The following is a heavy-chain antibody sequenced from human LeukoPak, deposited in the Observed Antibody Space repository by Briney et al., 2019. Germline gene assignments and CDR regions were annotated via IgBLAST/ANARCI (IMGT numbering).Heavy chain of an antibody. CDR2: VTHSGIT. CDR1: GGSFSGYY. J-gene: IGHJ6*02. Sequence: SATPSLTCAVSGGSFSGYYWSWIRQSPGKGLEWIGEVTHSGITNSNASLKSRVTMSVDMSKNQFSLKMTSVTAADTAVYYCARVLRYLYWTVDVWSQGTAITVSS. V-gene: IGHV4-34*10. D-gene: IGHD3-16*02. CDR3: ARVLRYLYWTVDV.